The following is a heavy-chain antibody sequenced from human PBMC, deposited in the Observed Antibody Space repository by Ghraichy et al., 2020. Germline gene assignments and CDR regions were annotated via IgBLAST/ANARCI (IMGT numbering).Heavy chain of an antibody. V-gene: IGHV4-34*01. J-gene: IGHJ6*02. Sequence: ESLNISCAVYGGSFSGYYWSWIRQPPGKGLEWIGEINHSGSTNYNPSLKSRVTISVDTSKNQFSLKLSSVTAADTAVYYCARGRSSGSYYVKNYYYGMDVWGQGTTVTVSS. CDR1: GGSFSGYY. CDR2: INHSGST. D-gene: IGHD1-26*01. CDR3: ARGRSSGSYYVKNYYYGMDV.